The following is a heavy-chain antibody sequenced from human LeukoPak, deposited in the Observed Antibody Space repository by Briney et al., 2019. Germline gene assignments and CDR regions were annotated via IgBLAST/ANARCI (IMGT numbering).Heavy chain of an antibody. V-gene: IGHV3-66*03. CDR2: IYSTGTT. D-gene: IGHD3-10*01. J-gene: IGHJ5*02. CDR3: ARDRGQGWFDP. CDR1: GFAVSSNY. Sequence: GGSLRLSCAASGFAVSSNYVSWVRQAPGKGLEWVSVIYSTGTTFYADSVRGRFAISRDNSKNTVYLQMNGLRPEDTAVYYCARDRGQGWFDPRGRGTLVTVSS.